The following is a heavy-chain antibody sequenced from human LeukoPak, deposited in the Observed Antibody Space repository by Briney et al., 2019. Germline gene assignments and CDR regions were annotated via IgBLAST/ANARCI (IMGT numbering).Heavy chain of an antibody. CDR1: GGSISSSSYY. J-gene: IGHJ6*04. Sequence: SETLSLTCTVSGGSISSSSYYWGWIRQPPGKGLEWIGSIYYSGSTNYNPSLKSRVTISIDTSKNQFSLKLSSLTAADTAVYYCARSSAWYPISMDVWGKGTTVTVSS. V-gene: IGHV4-39*07. CDR2: IYYSGST. CDR3: ARSSAWYPISMDV. D-gene: IGHD6-19*01.